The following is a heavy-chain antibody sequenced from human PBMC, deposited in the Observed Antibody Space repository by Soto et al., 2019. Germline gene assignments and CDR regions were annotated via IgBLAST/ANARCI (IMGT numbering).Heavy chain of an antibody. Sequence: ASVKVSCKASGGTFSSYPISWVRQAPGQGLEWMGRIIPILGIANYAQKFQGRVTITADKSTSTAYMELSSLRSEDTAVYYCARDTIAAASPVYNWFDPWGQGTLVTVSS. CDR2: IIPILGIA. V-gene: IGHV1-69*04. CDR3: ARDTIAAASPVYNWFDP. CDR1: GGTFSSYP. J-gene: IGHJ5*02. D-gene: IGHD6-13*01.